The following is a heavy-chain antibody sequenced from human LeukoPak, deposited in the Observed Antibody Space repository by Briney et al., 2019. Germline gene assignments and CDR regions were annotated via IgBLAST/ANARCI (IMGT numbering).Heavy chain of an antibody. Sequence: SETLSLTCAVYGGSFSGYYWSWIRQPPGKGLEWIGEINHSGNTNSNPSLKSRVIISVDTSKNQFSLKLSPVIAADTAVYYCARVGVDYSGNIIKYYFDYWGQGTLVTVSS. D-gene: IGHD4-23*01. CDR1: GGSFSGYY. CDR3: ARVGVDYSGNIIKYYFDY. V-gene: IGHV4-34*01. CDR2: INHSGNT. J-gene: IGHJ4*02.